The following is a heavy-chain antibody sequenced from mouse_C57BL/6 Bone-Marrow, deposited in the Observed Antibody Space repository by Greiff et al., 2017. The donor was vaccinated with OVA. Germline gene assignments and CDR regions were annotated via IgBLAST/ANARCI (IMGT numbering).Heavy chain of an antibody. D-gene: IGHD2-4*01. V-gene: IGHV3-8*01. Sequence: DVHLVESGPGLAKPSQTLSLTCSVTGYSITSDYWNWIRKFPGNKLEYMGYISYSGSTYYNPSLKSRISITRDTSKNQYYLQLNSVTTEDTATDYGARSAYDYGGAWFAYWGQGTLVTVSA. CDR1: GYSITSDY. CDR2: ISYSGST. CDR3: ARSAYDYGGAWFAY. J-gene: IGHJ3*01.